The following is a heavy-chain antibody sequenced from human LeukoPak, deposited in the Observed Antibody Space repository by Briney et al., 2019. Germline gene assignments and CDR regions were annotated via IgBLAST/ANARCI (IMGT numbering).Heavy chain of an antibody. CDR3: ARDRSPIWFDTFSNQYNYYMDV. D-gene: IGHD3-10*01. J-gene: IGHJ6*03. Sequence: GGSLRLSCAASGFTFSSYAMSWVRQAPGKGLEWVSAISGSGGSTYYADSVKGRFTISRDNSKNTLYLQMNSLRAEDTAVYYCARDRSPIWFDTFSNQYNYYMDVWGKGTTVTISS. CDR1: GFTFSSYA. CDR2: ISGSGGST. V-gene: IGHV3-23*01.